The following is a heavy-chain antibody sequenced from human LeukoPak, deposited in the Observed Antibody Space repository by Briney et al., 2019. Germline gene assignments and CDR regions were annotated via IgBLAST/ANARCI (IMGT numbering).Heavy chain of an antibody. J-gene: IGHJ4*02. Sequence: ASVKVSCKASGYTFTGYYMHWVRQAPGQGLEWMGWINPNSGGTNYAQKFQGRVTMTRDTSISTVYMELSRLRSDDTAVYYCARARSGIQLWLIFWYWGQGTLVTVSS. CDR1: GYTFTGYY. V-gene: IGHV1-2*02. CDR3: ARARSGIQLWLIFWY. D-gene: IGHD5-18*01. CDR2: INPNSGGT.